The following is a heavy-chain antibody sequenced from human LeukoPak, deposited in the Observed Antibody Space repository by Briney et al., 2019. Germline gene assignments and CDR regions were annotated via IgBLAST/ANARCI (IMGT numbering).Heavy chain of an antibody. V-gene: IGHV1-3*01. Sequence: ASVKVSCKASGYTFTSYAIHWVRQALGQSLEWMGWIIAGNGNTKYSQRFQGRVTITRDTSASTAYMELSSLRSDDTAVYYCARDCSGGPPGWFDPWGQGTLVTVST. CDR2: IIAGNGNT. J-gene: IGHJ5*02. CDR3: ARDCSGGPPGWFDP. CDR1: GYTFTSYA. D-gene: IGHD2-15*01.